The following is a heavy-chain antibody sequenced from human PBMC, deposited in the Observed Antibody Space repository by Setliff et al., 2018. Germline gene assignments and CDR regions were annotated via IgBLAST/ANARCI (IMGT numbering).Heavy chain of an antibody. V-gene: IGHV1-46*01. CDR3: ARDWSGYSVFDY. D-gene: IGHD3-3*01. CDR1: GYTFTSYA. CDR2: INPSGGDT. Sequence: ASVKVSCKASGYTFTSYAMHWVRQAPGQGLEWMGIINPSGGDTRYGQKFQGRVTMTRDTSTSTVYMELSSLKSEDTAMYYCARDWSGYSVFDYWGQGSLVTVSS. J-gene: IGHJ4*02.